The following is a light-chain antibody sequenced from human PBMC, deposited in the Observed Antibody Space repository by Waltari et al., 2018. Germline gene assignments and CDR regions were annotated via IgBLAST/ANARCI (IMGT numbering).Light chain of an antibody. J-gene: IGKJ3*01. CDR3: QQLNSYPLS. V-gene: IGKV1-9*01. CDR1: QGISSY. CDR2: AAS. Sequence: IQLTQSPSSLSASVGDRVTITCRASQGISSYLAWYQQKPGKAPELLIYAASTLQSGVPSRFSGSGSGTDFTLTISSLQPDDFATYYCQQLNSYPLSFGPGTKVDVK.